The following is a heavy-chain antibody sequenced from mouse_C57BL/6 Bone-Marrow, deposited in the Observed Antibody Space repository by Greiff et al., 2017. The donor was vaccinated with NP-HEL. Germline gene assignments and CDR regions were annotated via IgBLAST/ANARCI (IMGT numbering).Heavy chain of an antibody. CDR2: IRNKANNHAS. Sequence: VQLKESGGGLVQPGGSMKLSCAASGFTFSDAWMDWVRQPPEKGLEWVAEIRNKANNHASNYAVTVKGRFTISRDDSKRSVDMQMNSVRAEGTGIYYCTSRRIYVDYWGQGTTLTVSS. CDR1: GFTFSDAW. CDR3: TSRRIYVDY. J-gene: IGHJ2*01. V-gene: IGHV6-6*01.